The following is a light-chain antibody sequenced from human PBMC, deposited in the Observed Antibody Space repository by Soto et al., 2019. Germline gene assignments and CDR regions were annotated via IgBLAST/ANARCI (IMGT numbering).Light chain of an antibody. V-gene: IGLV1-36*01. CDR1: SSNIGTNA. J-gene: IGLJ2*01. CDR2: YDD. Sequence: QSVLTQPPSVSAAPRQGVTISCSGSSSNIGTNAVYWYQQLPGKPPKLLIYYDDVLPSGVSDRFSGSKSGTSASLAVSGLQSDDEAHSYCAAWDASLHGPVFGGGTKLTVL. CDR3: AAWDASLHGPV.